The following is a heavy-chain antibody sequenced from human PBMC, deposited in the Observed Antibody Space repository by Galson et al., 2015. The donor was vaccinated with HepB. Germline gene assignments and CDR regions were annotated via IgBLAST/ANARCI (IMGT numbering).Heavy chain of an antibody. D-gene: IGHD3-22*01. V-gene: IGHV1-69*13. CDR2: IIPIFGTA. CDR1: GGTFSSYA. Sequence: SVKVSCKASGGTFSSYAISWVRQAPGQGLEWMGGIIPIFGTANYAQKFQGRVTITADESTSTAYMELSSLRSEDTAVYYCARRRWNERRYYYDSSGSGGMDVWGQGTTVTVSS. J-gene: IGHJ6*02. CDR3: ARRRWNERRYYYDSSGSGGMDV.